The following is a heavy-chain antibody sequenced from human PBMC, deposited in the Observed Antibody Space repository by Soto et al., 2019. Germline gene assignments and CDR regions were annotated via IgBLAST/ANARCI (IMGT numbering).Heavy chain of an antibody. V-gene: IGHV3-48*01. Sequence: EVQLVESGGGLVQPGGSLRLSCAASGFTFSSYAMNWVRQAPGKGLEWVSNISSSSSTIYYADSVKGRFTISRDNAKNSLYLQMNSLGAEDTAVYFCARVGGYSSSSGLLRNYYNYMDVWGKGTTVTVSS. D-gene: IGHD6-6*01. CDR2: ISSSSSTI. J-gene: IGHJ6*03. CDR1: GFTFSSYA. CDR3: ARVGGYSSSSGLLRNYYNYMDV.